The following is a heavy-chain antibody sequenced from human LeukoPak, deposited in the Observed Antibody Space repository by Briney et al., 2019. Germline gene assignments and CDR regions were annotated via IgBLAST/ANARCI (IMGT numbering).Heavy chain of an antibody. CDR3: ARVTYVDDMLYQYFDY. CDR1: SYSISSGSY. D-gene: IGHD4-17*01. CDR2: IFHSGNS. J-gene: IGHJ4*02. Sequence: PSETLSLTCAVSSYSISSGSYWGWIRQFPGKGLEWVGSIFHSGNSYYNPSLKSRLTMSVDTSKNQFSLKLTSVTAADTALYYCARVTYVDDMLYQYFDYCGQGILVTVSS. V-gene: IGHV4-38-2*01.